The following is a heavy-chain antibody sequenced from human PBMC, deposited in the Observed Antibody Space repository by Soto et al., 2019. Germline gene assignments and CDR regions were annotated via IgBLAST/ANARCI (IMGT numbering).Heavy chain of an antibody. CDR2: IYYSGST. CDR3: LVLRYFDWLLDGVY. CDR1: GGSISSSSYY. D-gene: IGHD3-9*01. V-gene: IGHV4-39*01. J-gene: IGHJ4*02. Sequence: SETLSLTCTVSGGSISSSSYYWGWIRQPPGKGLEWIGSIYYSGSTYYNPSLKSRVTISVDTSKNQFSLKLSSVTAADTAVYYCLVLRYFDWLLDGVYWGQGTLVTVSS.